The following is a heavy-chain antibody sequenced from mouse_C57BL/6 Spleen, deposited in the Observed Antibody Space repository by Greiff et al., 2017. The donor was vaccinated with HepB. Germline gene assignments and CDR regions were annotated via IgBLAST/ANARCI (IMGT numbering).Heavy chain of an antibody. Sequence: DVKLVESGGGLVQPGGSLKLSCAASGFTFSDYGMAWVRQAPRKGPEWVAFISNLAYSIYYADTVTGRFTISRENAKNTLYLEMSSLRSEDTAMYYCARQGDGNDWYFDVWGTGTTVTVSS. CDR1: GFTFSDYG. D-gene: IGHD2-1*01. J-gene: IGHJ1*03. CDR2: ISNLAYSI. CDR3: ARQGDGNDWYFDV. V-gene: IGHV5-15*01.